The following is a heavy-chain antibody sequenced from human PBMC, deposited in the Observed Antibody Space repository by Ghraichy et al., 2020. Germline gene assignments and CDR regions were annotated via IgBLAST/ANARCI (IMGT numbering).Heavy chain of an antibody. CDR1: GGSINSYY. CDR2: ISYSGST. CDR3: SRGGAPASIAYYHTGMDV. J-gene: IGHJ6*02. Sequence: SETLSLTCTVSGGSINSYYWTWIRQPPGKGLEWIGYISYSGSTNYSPSLKSRVTISLDKSKNQFSLKLSSVTAADTAFYYCSRGGAPASIAYYHTGMDVWGQGTAVTVSS. V-gene: IGHV4-59*01. D-gene: IGHD2-2*01.